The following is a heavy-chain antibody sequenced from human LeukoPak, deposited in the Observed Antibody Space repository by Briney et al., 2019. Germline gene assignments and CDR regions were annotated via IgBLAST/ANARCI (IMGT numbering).Heavy chain of an antibody. Sequence: GGTLRLSCAASGFTFSSYGMSWVRQAPGKGLEWVSAISGSGGSTYYADSVKGRFTISRDNSKNTLYLQMNSLRAEDTAVYYCASLSGWYSDDYWGQGTLVTVSS. CDR1: GFTFSSYG. CDR3: ASLSGWYSDDY. CDR2: ISGSGGST. D-gene: IGHD6-19*01. J-gene: IGHJ4*02. V-gene: IGHV3-23*01.